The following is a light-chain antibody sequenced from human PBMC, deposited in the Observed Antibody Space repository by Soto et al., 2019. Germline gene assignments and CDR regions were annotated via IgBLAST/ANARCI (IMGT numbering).Light chain of an antibody. CDR2: AAS. J-gene: IGKJ1*01. CDR1: ETVTGK. CDR3: QQYNNWWT. V-gene: IGKV3D-15*01. Sequence: EIVLSQSPGTLSLSPGDRATLSCRASETVTGKYLAWYQQKAGQAPRLLIFAASNRATGIPDRFSGSGSGTEFTLTISSLQSEDFAVYYCQQYNNWWTFGQGTKVDI.